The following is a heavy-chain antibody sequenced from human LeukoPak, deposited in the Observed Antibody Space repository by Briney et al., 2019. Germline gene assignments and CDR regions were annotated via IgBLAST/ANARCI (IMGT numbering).Heavy chain of an antibody. CDR2: INHSGST. CDR1: GGSFSGYY. J-gene: IGHJ4*02. CDR3: ARHGYYYGSGSDY. V-gene: IGHV4-34*01. D-gene: IGHD3-10*01. Sequence: SETLSLTCAVYGGSFSGYYWSWIRQPPGKGLEWIGEINHSGSTNYNPSLKSRVTISVDTSKNQFSLKLSSVTAADTAVYYCARHGYYYGSGSDYWDQGTLVTVSS.